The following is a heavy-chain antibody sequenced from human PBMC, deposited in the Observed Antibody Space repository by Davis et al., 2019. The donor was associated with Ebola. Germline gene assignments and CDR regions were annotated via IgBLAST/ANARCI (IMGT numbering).Heavy chain of an antibody. Sequence: GESLKISCAASGFTFSSYWMSWVRQAPGKGLEWVANIKQDGSEKYYVDSVKGRFTISRDKAKNSLYLQMNSLRAEDTAVYYCAKDRLVVGATRGYFDYWGQGTLVTVSS. CDR3: AKDRLVVGATRGYFDY. CDR2: IKQDGSEK. J-gene: IGHJ4*02. D-gene: IGHD1-26*01. CDR1: GFTFSSYW. V-gene: IGHV3-7*01.